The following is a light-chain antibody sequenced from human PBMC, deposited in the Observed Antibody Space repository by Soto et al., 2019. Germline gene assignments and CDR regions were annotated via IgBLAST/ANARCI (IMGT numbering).Light chain of an antibody. CDR1: QDISNY. CDR3: QQTYSPPSIT. CDR2: GAS. J-gene: IGKJ5*01. V-gene: IGKV1-39*01. Sequence: DIQMTQSPSSLSASVGDRVTITCQASQDISNYLNWYQQKPGKAPKVLLYGASNLQGGVPSRFSGSGSGSDFTLTITSLQPEDFAIYYCQQTYSPPSITFGQGTRLDIK.